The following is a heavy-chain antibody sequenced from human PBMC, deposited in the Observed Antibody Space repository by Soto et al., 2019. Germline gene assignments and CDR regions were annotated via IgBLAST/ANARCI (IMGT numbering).Heavy chain of an antibody. J-gene: IGHJ5*02. D-gene: IGHD1-20*01. CDR1: GGTFSSYA. V-gene: IGHV1-69*12. Sequence: QVQLVQSGAEVKKPGSSVKVSCKASGGTFSSYAISWVRQAPGQGLEWMGGIIPIFGTANYAQKCQGRVTITANESTSTAYMELSSLRSEDTAVYYCARHGITGPTRRGNWFDPWGQGTLVTVSS. CDR3: ARHGITGPTRRGNWFDP. CDR2: IIPIFGTA.